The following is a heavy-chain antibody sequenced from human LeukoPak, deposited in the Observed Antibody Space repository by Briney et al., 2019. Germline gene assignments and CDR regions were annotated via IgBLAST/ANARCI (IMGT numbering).Heavy chain of an antibody. J-gene: IGHJ4*02. CDR2: ISSSSSTI. CDR3: TRVWNTGDLDS. V-gene: IGHV3-48*04. D-gene: IGHD3-3*01. CDR1: GFTFSSYS. Sequence: GGSLRLSCAASGFTFSSYSMNWVRQAPGKGLEWVSYISSSSSTIYYADSVKGRFTISRDNAKNSLYLQMNSLRAEDTAVYYCTRVWNTGDLDSWGQGTLVTVSS.